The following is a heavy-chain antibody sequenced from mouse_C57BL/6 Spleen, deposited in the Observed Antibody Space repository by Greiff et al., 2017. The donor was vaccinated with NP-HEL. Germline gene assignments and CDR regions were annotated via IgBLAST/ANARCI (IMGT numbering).Heavy chain of an antibody. Sequence: DVKLVESGGGLVKPGGSLKLSCAASGFTFSSYAMSWVRQPPEKRLAWVATISDGGSYTYYPDNVKGRFPISSANAKNNLYRQMSHLKSEDTAMYYCAREVVTPFAYWGQGTLVTVSA. CDR2: ISDGGSYT. CDR1: GFTFSSYA. J-gene: IGHJ3*01. V-gene: IGHV5-4*01. D-gene: IGHD2-2*01. CDR3: AREVVTPFAY.